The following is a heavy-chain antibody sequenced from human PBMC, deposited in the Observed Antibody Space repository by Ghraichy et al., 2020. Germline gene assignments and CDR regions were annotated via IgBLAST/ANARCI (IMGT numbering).Heavy chain of an antibody. CDR1: GGTFSSYA. CDR2: IIPIFGTA. D-gene: IGHD4-11*01. CDR3: ARNPGKTTPGGAYYYYYMDV. V-gene: IGHV1-69*13. Sequence: SVKVSCKASGGTFSSYAISWVRQAPGQGLVWMGGIIPIFGTANYAQKFQGRVTITADESTSTAYMELSSLRSEDTAVYYCARNPGKTTPGGAYYYYYMDVWGKGTTVTVSS. J-gene: IGHJ6*03.